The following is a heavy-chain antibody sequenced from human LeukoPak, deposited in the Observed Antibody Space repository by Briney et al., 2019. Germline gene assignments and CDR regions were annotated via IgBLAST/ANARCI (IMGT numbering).Heavy chain of an antibody. CDR2: IYYSGST. Sequence: SETLSLTCTVSGSSISSGGYHLGWIRQPPGKGLEWIGSIYYSGSTYYNPSLKSRVTISVDTSKNQFSLKLSSVTAADTAVYYCASPGGGPTDYRGQGTLVTVSS. CDR1: GSSISSGGYH. V-gene: IGHV4-39*01. CDR3: ASPGGGPTDY. D-gene: IGHD3-16*01. J-gene: IGHJ4*02.